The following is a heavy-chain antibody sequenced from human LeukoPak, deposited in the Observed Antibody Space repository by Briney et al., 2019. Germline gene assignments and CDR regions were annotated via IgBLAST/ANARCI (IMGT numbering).Heavy chain of an antibody. CDR1: GGSISSSSYY. V-gene: IGHV4-39*01. CDR3: ARHCSSTSCYPLDAFDI. D-gene: IGHD2-2*01. J-gene: IGHJ3*02. Sequence: PSETLSLTCTVSGGSISSSSYYWGWIRQPPGKGLEWIGEINHSGSTNYNPSLKSRVTISVDTSKNQFSLKLSSVTAADTAVYYCARHCSSTSCYPLDAFDIWGQGTMVTVSS. CDR2: INHSGST.